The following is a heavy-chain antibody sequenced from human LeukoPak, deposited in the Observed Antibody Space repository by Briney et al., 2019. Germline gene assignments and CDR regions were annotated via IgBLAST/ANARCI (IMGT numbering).Heavy chain of an antibody. V-gene: IGHV4-59*01. Sequence: PSETLSLTCILSVGSMTIYYWSCSRHPPGRGREWIANTYHTGSTKHNPPLSSRITISIDTAKNQFSLKLTSVTAADTAVYYCARRGRNSSGWQDYLWGQGTLVTVSS. J-gene: IGHJ4*02. CDR3: ARRGRNSSGWQDYL. D-gene: IGHD6-25*01. CDR2: TYHTGST. CDR1: VGSMTIYY.